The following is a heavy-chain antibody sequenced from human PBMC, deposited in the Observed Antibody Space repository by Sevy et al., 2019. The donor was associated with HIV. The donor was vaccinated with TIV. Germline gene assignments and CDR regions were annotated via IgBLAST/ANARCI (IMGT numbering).Heavy chain of an antibody. CDR3: ARGIINWDGVDV. J-gene: IGHJ6*02. D-gene: IGHD1-26*01. V-gene: IGHV3-21*01. CDR2: VSFLSNYI. CDR1: GFAFSSYN. Sequence: GGSLRLSCAASGFAFSSYNMNWVRQAPGKGLEWVSFVSFLSNYIYYADSVKGRFTTSKDNAKNTLYPQMNSLRPEDTVVYYCARGIINWDGVDVWGQGTTVTVS.